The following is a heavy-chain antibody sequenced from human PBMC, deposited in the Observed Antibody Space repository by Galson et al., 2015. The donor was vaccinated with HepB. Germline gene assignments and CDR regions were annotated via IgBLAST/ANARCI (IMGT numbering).Heavy chain of an antibody. CDR3: ARDLGEDTTMMFFDY. J-gene: IGHJ4*02. CDR1: GYTFTSFG. CDR2: SSAYNGKT. Sequence: SVKVSCKASGYTFTSFGISWVRQAPGQGPEWMGWSSAYNGKTNYVQRLQGRVTMTTDTSTSTAYMELRDLRSDDTAVYYCARDLGEDTTMMFFDYWGQGTLVTVSS. D-gene: IGHD3-16*01. V-gene: IGHV1-18*04.